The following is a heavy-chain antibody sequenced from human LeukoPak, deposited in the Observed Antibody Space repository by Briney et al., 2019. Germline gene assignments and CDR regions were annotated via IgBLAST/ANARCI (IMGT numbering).Heavy chain of an antibody. V-gene: IGHV3-48*03. J-gene: IGHJ3*01. D-gene: IGHD6-19*01. Sequence: GGSLRLSCAASEFIFSNYEVHWFRQAPGKGLEWISYKHRGRNNIYYSDSVKGRFAVSIDPAKNSVYLQMNSLRDEDTAVYYCSSWLGDLLLSLWGQGTMVTVSS. CDR3: SSWLGDLLLSL. CDR1: EFIFSNYE. CDR2: KHRGRNNI.